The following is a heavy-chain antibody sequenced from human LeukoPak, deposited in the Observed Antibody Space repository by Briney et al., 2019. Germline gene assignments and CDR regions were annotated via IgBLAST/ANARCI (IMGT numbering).Heavy chain of an antibody. Sequence: PSETLSLICTVSGYSISSGYYWGWIRQPPGKGLEWIGYISHSGSTYYNASLKSRVTISVDTSKNQFSLRLSSVTAADTAEYYCARVVLSAWHAFDIWGQGTMVTVSS. V-gene: IGHV4-38-2*02. CDR1: GYSISSGYY. J-gene: IGHJ3*02. D-gene: IGHD6-19*01. CDR3: ARVVLSAWHAFDI. CDR2: ISHSGST.